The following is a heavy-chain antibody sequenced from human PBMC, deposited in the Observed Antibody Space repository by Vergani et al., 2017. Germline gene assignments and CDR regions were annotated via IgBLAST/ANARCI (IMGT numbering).Heavy chain of an antibody. D-gene: IGHD1-1*01. Sequence: QVQLVESGGGLVKPGGSLRLSCAASGFPFSDYYMSWIRQAPGKGLEWVSYISSSSSYTNYADSVKGRFTISRDNAKNSLYLQMNSLRAEDTAVYYCARWGDNRNDGYYFDYGGQGTLVTVSS. CDR2: ISSSSSYT. J-gene: IGHJ4*02. CDR3: ARWGDNRNDGYYFDY. CDR1: GFPFSDYY. V-gene: IGHV3-11*05.